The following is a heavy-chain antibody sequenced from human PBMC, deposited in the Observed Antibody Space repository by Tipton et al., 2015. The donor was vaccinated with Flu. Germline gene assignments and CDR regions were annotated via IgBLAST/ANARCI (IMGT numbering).Heavy chain of an antibody. Sequence: LRLSCTVSGGSISRSHYSWGWIRQPPGKGLEWIGNIYYSGTTYYNPSLKSRVTISVDTSKNQFALKLSTVTAAGTAMYYCARFTSSWDPPRDWCQRTLATVSS. CDR3: ARFTSSWDPPRD. V-gene: IGHV4-39*06. CDR2: IYYSGTT. D-gene: IGHD6-13*01. J-gene: IGHJ1*01. CDR1: GGSISRSHYS.